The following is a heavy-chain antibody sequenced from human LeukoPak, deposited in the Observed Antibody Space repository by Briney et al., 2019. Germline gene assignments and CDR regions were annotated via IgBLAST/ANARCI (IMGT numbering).Heavy chain of an antibody. V-gene: IGHV4-59*01. CDR3: ARGGYASGWYLDY. D-gene: IGHD6-19*01. J-gene: IGHJ4*02. CDR2: IYYTGST. Sequence: SGTLSLTCTVSGGSISGYYWNWIRQPPGKGLEWIGYIYYTGSTNYNPSLKSRVTISVDTSKNQFSLKLSSVTATDTAVYYCARGGYASGWYLDYWGQGTLVTVSS. CDR1: GGSISGYY.